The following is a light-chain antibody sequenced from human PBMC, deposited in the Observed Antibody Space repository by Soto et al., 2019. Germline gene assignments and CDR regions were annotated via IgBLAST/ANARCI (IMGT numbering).Light chain of an antibody. Sequence: QSVLTQPASVSGSPGQSIPISCTGTSSDVGGYNFVSWFQHHPDKAPKVMIYEVSNRPSGVSNRFSGSKSGNTASLTISGLQAEDEADYYCTSYTSSSIFYVFGTGTKVTVL. CDR3: TSYTSSSIFYV. CDR2: EVS. CDR1: SSDVGGYNF. V-gene: IGLV2-14*01. J-gene: IGLJ1*01.